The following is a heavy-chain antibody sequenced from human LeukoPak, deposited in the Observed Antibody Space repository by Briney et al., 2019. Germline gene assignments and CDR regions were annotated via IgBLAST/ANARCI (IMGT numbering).Heavy chain of an antibody. CDR2: ISAYNGNT. V-gene: IGHV1-18*01. CDR1: GYTFTSYG. Sequence: ASVKVSCKASGYTFTSYGISWVRQAPGQGLEWMGWISAYNGNTNYAQKLQGRVTMTTDTSTSTAYMELRSLRSDDTAVYYCARTMLAPRSSSPNWFDPWGQGTLVTASS. J-gene: IGHJ5*02. CDR3: ARTMLAPRSSSPNWFDP. D-gene: IGHD6-13*01.